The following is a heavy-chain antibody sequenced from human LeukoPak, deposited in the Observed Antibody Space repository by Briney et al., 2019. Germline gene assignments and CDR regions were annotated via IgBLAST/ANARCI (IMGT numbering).Heavy chain of an antibody. CDR1: GGSFSGYY. D-gene: IGHD6-13*01. Sequence: SETLSLTCAVYGGSFSGYYWSWIRQPPGKGLEWIGEINHSGSTNYNPSLKSRVTISVDTSKNQFSLKLSSVTAADTAVYYCARLRTYSSSWYAPRAYWGQGTPVTVSS. J-gene: IGHJ4*02. CDR3: ARLRTYSSSWYAPRAY. V-gene: IGHV4-34*01. CDR2: INHSGST.